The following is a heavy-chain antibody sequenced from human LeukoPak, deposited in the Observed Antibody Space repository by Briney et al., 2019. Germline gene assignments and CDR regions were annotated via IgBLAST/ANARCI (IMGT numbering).Heavy chain of an antibody. CDR3: AIHGDYPYYFDY. CDR1: GGSISSSSYY. Sequence: PSETLSPTCTVSGGSISSSSYYWGWIRQPPGKGLEWIGSIYYSGSTYYNPSLKSRVTISVDTSKNQFSLKLSSVTAADTAVYYCAIHGDYPYYFDYWGQGTLVTVSS. CDR2: IYYSGST. V-gene: IGHV4-39*01. D-gene: IGHD4-17*01. J-gene: IGHJ4*02.